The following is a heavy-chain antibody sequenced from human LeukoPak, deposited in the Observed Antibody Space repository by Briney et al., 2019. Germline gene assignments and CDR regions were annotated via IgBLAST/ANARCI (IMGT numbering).Heavy chain of an antibody. CDR1: GYTFTGYY. V-gene: IGHV1-2*02. Sequence: ASVKVSCKASGYTFTGYYMHWVRQAPGQGLEWMGWINPNSGGTNYAQKFQGRVTMTRDTSISTAYMELSSVTAADTAVYYCARDGKLLLDYWGQGTLVTVSS. D-gene: IGHD2-21*02. CDR3: ARDGKLLLDY. J-gene: IGHJ4*02. CDR2: INPNSGGT.